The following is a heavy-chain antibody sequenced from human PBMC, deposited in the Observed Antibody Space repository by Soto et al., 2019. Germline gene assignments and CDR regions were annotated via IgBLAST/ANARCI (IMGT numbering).Heavy chain of an antibody. D-gene: IGHD3-3*01. CDR2: IYWDDDK. Sequence: SGPTLVNPTQTLTLTCTFSGFSLSTSGVGVGWIRQPPGKALEWLALIYWDDDKRYSPSLKSRLTITKDTSKNQVVLTMTNMDPVDTATYYCAHSPDYDFWSGYLVLDYWGQGTLVTVSS. CDR3: AHSPDYDFWSGYLVLDY. V-gene: IGHV2-5*02. CDR1: GFSLSTSGVG. J-gene: IGHJ4*02.